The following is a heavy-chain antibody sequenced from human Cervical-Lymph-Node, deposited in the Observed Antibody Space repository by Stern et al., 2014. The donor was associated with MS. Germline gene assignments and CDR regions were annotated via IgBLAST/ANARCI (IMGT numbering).Heavy chain of an antibody. Sequence: QLQLQESGPGLVKTSGTLSLTCAVSGGSISSSNWWSWVRRPPGKGLELIGEIFQRRSTNYNPSLKSRVTISVDTSKNQFSLKLSSVTAADTAVYYCARQGSWYSIDYWGQGTLVTVSS. D-gene: IGHD2-15*01. CDR3: ARQGSWYSIDY. V-gene: IGHV4-4*02. CDR2: IFQRRST. CDR1: GGSISSSNW. J-gene: IGHJ4*02.